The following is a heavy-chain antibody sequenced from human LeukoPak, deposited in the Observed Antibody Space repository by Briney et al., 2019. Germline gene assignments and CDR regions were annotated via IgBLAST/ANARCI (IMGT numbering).Heavy chain of an antibody. Sequence: PSETLSLTCTVSGGSISSSSYYWGWIRQPPGKGLEWIGSIYYSGSTYYNPSLKSRVTISVDTSKNQFSLKLSSVTAADTAVYYCARHTDRTYYDFWSGRNDAFDIWGQGTMVTVSS. CDR3: ARHTDRTYYDFWSGRNDAFDI. J-gene: IGHJ3*02. D-gene: IGHD3-3*01. V-gene: IGHV4-39*01. CDR1: GGSISSSSYY. CDR2: IYYSGST.